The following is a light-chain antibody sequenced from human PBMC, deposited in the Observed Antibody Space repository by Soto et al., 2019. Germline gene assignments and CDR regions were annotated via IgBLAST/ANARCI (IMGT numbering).Light chain of an antibody. J-gene: IGKJ1*01. V-gene: IGKV3-11*01. CDR3: QQYIDWPPGT. Sequence: EIVLTQSPVTLSLSPGEGATLSCKASQSISIDLAWYQQKPGQVPRLLIYDASSRATGIPGRFTGSGSGTDFTLTISSLEPEDFAVYYCQQYIDWPPGTFGQGTAVEIK. CDR1: QSISID. CDR2: DAS.